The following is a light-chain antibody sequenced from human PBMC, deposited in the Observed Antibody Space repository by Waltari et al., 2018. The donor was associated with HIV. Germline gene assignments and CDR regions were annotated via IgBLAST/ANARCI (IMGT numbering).Light chain of an antibody. CDR1: QGVSIN. J-gene: IGKJ4*01. V-gene: IGKV3-15*01. CDR3: QQYNDWPLT. CDR2: GAS. Sequence: EVVMTQSPATLTVSPGERATLSCRASQGVSINLAWHQQKPGQAPRLLIYGASTRATGIPARISGSGAGTEFTLTISSLQSEDFAVYYYQQYNDWPLTFGGGTKVEIK.